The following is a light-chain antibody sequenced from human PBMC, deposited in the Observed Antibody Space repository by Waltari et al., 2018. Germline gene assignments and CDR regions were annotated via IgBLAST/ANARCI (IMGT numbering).Light chain of an antibody. CDR1: QDIINF. CDR3: QTYNSARGT. CDR2: AAS. J-gene: IGKJ1*01. Sequence: DIQMTQSPSSLSASVGDRVTITCRASQDIINFLAWDQQKPGKVPKLLIHAASTLQSGVPARFSGSGYGTDFTLTISSLQPEDVATVYCQTYNSARGTFGQGTKVEIK. V-gene: IGKV1-27*01.